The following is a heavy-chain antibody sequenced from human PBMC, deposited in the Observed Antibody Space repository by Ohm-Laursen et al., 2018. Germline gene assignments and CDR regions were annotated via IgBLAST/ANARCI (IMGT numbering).Heavy chain of an antibody. CDR1: GFTFSDYY. J-gene: IGHJ4*02. V-gene: IGHV3-7*01. D-gene: IGHD1-26*01. Sequence: SLRLSCAASGFTFSDYYMSWIRQAPGKGLEWVANIKQDGSEKYYVDSVKGRFTISRDNAKNSLYLQMNSLRAEDTAVYYCARGGSHWFFDYWGQGTLVTVSS. CDR3: ARGGSHWFFDY. CDR2: IKQDGSEK.